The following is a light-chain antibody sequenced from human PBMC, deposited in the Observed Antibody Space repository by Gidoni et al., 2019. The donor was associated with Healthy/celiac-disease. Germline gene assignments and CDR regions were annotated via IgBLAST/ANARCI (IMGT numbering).Light chain of an antibody. CDR1: SSDVGDYNY. J-gene: IGLJ2*01. V-gene: IGLV2-14*01. Sequence: QSALTQPASVSGSPGQSITISCTGTSSDVGDYNYVSWYQQHPGKAHKLMIYDVSNRPSGVSNRFSGSKSGNTASLTISGLQAEDEADYYCSSYTSSSTVVFGGGTKLTVL. CDR3: SSYTSSSTVV. CDR2: DVS.